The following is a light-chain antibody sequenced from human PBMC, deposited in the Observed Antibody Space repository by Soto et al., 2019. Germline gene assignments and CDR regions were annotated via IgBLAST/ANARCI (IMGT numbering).Light chain of an antibody. CDR3: QVWHIGSYRV. J-gene: IGLJ3*02. Sequence: SYELTQPPSVSVAXXQTXXXXCXXNNVGSXXXXXYQQKPGQAPVLVXXDDTYRPSGIPERFSGSNSGNTATLTIXXVXAGDEADYYCQVWHIGSYRVFGGGTKLTVL. CDR2: DDT. V-gene: IGLV3-21*02. CDR1: NVGSXX.